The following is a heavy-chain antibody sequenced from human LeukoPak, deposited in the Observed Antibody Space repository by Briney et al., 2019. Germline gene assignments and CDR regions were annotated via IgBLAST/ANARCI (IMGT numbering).Heavy chain of an antibody. CDR3: ARHGGYTSPYLH. J-gene: IGHJ1*01. V-gene: IGHV4-59*08. Sequence: SETLSLTCTVSGGSITSYYWSWIRQPPGKGLEWIGYIYYSGSTNYNPSLKSRVTISVDTSKNQFSLKLSSVTAADTAVYYCARHGGYTSPYLHWGQGTLVTVSS. CDR1: GGSITSYY. CDR2: IYYSGST. D-gene: IGHD6-13*01.